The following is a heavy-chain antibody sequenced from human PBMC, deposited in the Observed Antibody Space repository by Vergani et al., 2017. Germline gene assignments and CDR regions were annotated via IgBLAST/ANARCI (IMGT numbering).Heavy chain of an antibody. D-gene: IGHD3-22*01. J-gene: IGHJ4*02. V-gene: IGHV4-30-2*02. CDR3: ARFRIAATYYYDSSGRYYFDY. Sequence: QLQLQESGSGLVKPSQTLSLTCAVSGGSISSGGYSWSWIRQPPGKGLEWIGYIYHSGSTNYNPSLKSRVTISVDTSKNQFSLKLSSVTAADTAVYYCARFRIAATYYYDSSGRYYFDYWGQGTLVTVSS. CDR2: IYHSGST. CDR1: GGSISSGGYS.